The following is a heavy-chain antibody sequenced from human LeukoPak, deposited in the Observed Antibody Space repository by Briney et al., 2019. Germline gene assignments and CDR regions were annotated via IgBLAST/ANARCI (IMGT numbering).Heavy chain of an antibody. Sequence: SETLSLTCAVSGYSISSGYQCAWIRQSPGKGLEWIGSIYHSGSAHYNPSLKSRVTISVETFKNQFSLKMYSVTAADTAVYYCARDPRWLTPDCTSTSCYENYFDPWGQGTLVTVSS. J-gene: IGHJ5*02. CDR3: ARDPRWLTPDCTSTSCYENYFDP. V-gene: IGHV4-38-2*02. CDR1: GYSISSGYQ. CDR2: IYHSGSA. D-gene: IGHD2-2*01.